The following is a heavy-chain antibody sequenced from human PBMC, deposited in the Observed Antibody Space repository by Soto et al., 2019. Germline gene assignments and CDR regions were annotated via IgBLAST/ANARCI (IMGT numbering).Heavy chain of an antibody. CDR2: IKQDGSEK. CDR3: ARGDIFFGTSVFWFDP. J-gene: IGHJ5*02. D-gene: IGHD3-9*01. CDR1: GFTFSSYW. Sequence: PGGSLRLSCAASGFTFSSYWMSWVRQAPGKGLEWVANIKQDGSEKYYVDSVKGRFTISRDNAKNSLYLQMNSLRAEDTAVYYCARGDIFFGTSVFWFDPWGQGTLVTVSS. V-gene: IGHV3-7*03.